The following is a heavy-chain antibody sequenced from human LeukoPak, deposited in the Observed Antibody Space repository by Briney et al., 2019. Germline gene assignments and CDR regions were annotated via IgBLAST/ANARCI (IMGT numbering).Heavy chain of an antibody. CDR3: TXXLXDVXTGSYYYYMDV. V-gene: IGHV3-49*03. D-gene: IGHD3-9*01. Sequence: GGSLRLSCAGSGFTFGDYAMSWFRQAPGKGLEWVGFIRSKAYGGTAEYAASVEGRFTISRDDSRSIAYLQMNSLKTEETAVYXXTXXLXDVXTGSYYYYMDVWGMGTTVTVSS. CDR2: IRSKAYGGTA. J-gene: IGHJ6*03. CDR1: GFTFGDYA.